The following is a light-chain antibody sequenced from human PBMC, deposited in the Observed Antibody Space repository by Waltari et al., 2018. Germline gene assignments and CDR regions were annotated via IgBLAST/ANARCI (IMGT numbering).Light chain of an antibody. CDR2: DAS. Sequence: DIQMTQSPSSLSASVGDRVTITCQASQDISNYLNWYQQKPGKAPKLLTYDASNLETGVPSRFSGSGSGTDFIFTISSLQPEDIATYYCQQYENLPPFFGQGTKLEIK. J-gene: IGKJ2*01. V-gene: IGKV1-33*01. CDR3: QQYENLPPF. CDR1: QDISNY.